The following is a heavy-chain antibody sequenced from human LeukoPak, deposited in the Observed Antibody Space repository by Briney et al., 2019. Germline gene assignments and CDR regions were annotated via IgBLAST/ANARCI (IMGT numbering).Heavy chain of an antibody. J-gene: IGHJ3*02. CDR2: ISYDGSNK. CDR1: GFTFSSYG. D-gene: IGHD3-3*01. Sequence: GGSLRLSCAASGFTFSSYGMHWVRQAPGKGLEWVAVISYDGSNKYYADSVKGRFTISRDNSKNTLYLQMNSLRAEDTAVYYCAKGPTYYDFWSGYSDAFDIWGQGTMVTVSS. V-gene: IGHV3-30*18. CDR3: AKGPTYYDFWSGYSDAFDI.